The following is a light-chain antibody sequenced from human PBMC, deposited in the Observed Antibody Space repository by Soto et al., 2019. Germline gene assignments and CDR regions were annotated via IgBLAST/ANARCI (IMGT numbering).Light chain of an antibody. J-gene: IGLJ1*01. CDR2: EVS. V-gene: IGLV2-8*01. CDR1: SSDVGGYNY. CDR3: SSYAGSNTDYV. Sequence: QSALTQPPSASGSPGQSVTISCTGTSSDVGGYNYVSWYQQHPGKAPKLMIYEVSKRPSGVPDRFSGSKSGNTASLTVSGLQAEDEADYYCSSYAGSNTDYVFGTGTRSPS.